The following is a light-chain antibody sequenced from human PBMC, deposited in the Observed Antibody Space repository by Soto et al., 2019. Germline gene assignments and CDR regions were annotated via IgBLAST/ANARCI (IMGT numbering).Light chain of an antibody. CDR1: SGHSSYA. CDR2: LNSDGSH. J-gene: IGLJ1*01. CDR3: QTWGSGIQV. V-gene: IGLV4-69*01. Sequence: QPVLTQSPSASASLGASVKITCTLSSGHSSYAIAWHQQQPEKGPRYLMKLNSDGSHSKGDGIPDRFSGSSSGAERYLTISRLQAEDEYDYYCQTWGSGIQVFGTGTKLTVL.